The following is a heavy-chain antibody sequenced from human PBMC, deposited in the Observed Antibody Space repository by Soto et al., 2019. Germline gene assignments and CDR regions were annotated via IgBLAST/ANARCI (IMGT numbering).Heavy chain of an antibody. D-gene: IGHD3-3*01. V-gene: IGHV3-73*01. Sequence: GGSLRLSCAASGFNFSGSAMHWVRQASGKGLQWLGRIRTKDNSYATAYAASVKGRFSISRDDSKNTAYLQMNSLKTEDTAVYYWARGTDDYWSGYYVDQWGQGTLVTVSS. CDR3: ARGTDDYWSGYYVDQ. CDR2: IRTKDNSYAT. CDR1: GFNFSGSA. J-gene: IGHJ1*01.